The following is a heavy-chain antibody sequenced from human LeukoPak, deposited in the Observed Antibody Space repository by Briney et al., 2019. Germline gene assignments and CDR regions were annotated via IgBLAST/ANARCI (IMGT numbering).Heavy chain of an antibody. V-gene: IGHV2-5*01. CDR1: GFSLTTSGLY. J-gene: IGHJ4*02. CDR3: SMSTSGNYHYGH. D-gene: IGHD3-10*01. Sequence: SGPTLVKPTQTLTLTCTFSGFSLTTSGLYVGWIRQPPGKAPEWLALIYWNDDKRYSPSLRSRLTITKDTSKNQVVLTVTNMDPVDTATHFCSMSTSGNYHYGHWGRGTLVTVSS. CDR2: IYWNDDK.